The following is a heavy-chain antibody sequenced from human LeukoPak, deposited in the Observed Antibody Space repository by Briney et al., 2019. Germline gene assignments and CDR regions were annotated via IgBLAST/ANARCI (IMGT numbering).Heavy chain of an antibody. CDR2: ISSSSSYI. V-gene: IGHV3-21*01. CDR3: ARLGGMTTVTTRVIFGLDY. CDR1: GFTFSSYS. J-gene: IGHJ4*02. Sequence: GGSLRLSCAASGFTFSSYSMNWVRQAPGEGLEWVSSISSSSSYIYYADSVKGRFTISRDNAKNSLYLQMNSLRAEDTAVYYCARLGGMTTVTTRVIFGLDYWGQGTLVTVSS. D-gene: IGHD4-11*01.